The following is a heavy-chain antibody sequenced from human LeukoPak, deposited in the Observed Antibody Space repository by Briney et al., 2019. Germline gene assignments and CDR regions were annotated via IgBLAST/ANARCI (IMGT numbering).Heavy chain of an antibody. CDR1: GGTFSSYA. D-gene: IGHD3-9*01. V-gene: IGHV1-69*05. J-gene: IGHJ4*02. CDR2: IIPIFGTA. Sequence: SVKVSCKASGGTFSSYAISWVRQAPGQGLEWMGGIIPIFGTANYAQKFQGRVTITTDESTSTAYMELSSLRSEDTAVYYCARCGEPSYDILTGYSRFDYWGQGTLVTVSS. CDR3: ARCGEPSYDILTGYSRFDY.